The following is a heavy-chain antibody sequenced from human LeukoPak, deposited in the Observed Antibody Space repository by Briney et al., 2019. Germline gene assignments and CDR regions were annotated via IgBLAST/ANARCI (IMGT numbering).Heavy chain of an antibody. V-gene: IGHV3-15*01. D-gene: IGHD3-10*01. CDR1: GFTFSNAW. CDR2: IKSKTDGGTT. CDR3: SVVVVGGVISLDY. Sequence: GGSLRLFCAASGFTFSNAWMSWVRQAPGKGLEWVCRIKSKTDGGTTDYAAPVKGRFTISRDDSKNTLYLQMYSLKTEDTAVYYWSVVVVGGVISLDYWGQGTLVTVSS. J-gene: IGHJ4*02.